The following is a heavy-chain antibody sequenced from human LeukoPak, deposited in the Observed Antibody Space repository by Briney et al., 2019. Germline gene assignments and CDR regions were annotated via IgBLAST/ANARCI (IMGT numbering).Heavy chain of an antibody. J-gene: IGHJ4*02. V-gene: IGHV1-18*01. D-gene: IGHD5-24*01. CDR2: ISAYNGNT. CDR3: ARDRNGYNYCDY. Sequence: ASVKVSCKASGYTFTSYGISWVRQAPGQGLEWMGWISAYNGNTNYARKLQGRVTMTTDTSTSTAYMELRSLRSDDTAVYYCARDRNGYNYCDYWGQGTLVTVSS. CDR1: GYTFTSYG.